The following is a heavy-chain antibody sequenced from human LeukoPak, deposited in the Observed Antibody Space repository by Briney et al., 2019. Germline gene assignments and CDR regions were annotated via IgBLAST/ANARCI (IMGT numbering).Heavy chain of an antibody. D-gene: IGHD3-16*01. Sequence: GGSLRLSCAASGFTVSSNYMSWARQAPGKGLEWVASINHNGNVNYYVDSVKGRFTISRDNAKNSLYLQMSNLRAEDTAVYFCARGGGLDVWGQGATVTVSS. J-gene: IGHJ6*02. CDR1: GFTVSSNY. CDR2: INHNGNVN. CDR3: ARGGGLDV. V-gene: IGHV3-7*03.